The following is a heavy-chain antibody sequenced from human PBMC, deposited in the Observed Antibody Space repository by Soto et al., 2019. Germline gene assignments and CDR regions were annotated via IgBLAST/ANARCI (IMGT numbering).Heavy chain of an antibody. V-gene: IGHV3-15*01. CDR1: GFTFSNAW. J-gene: IGHJ5*02. Sequence: PGGSLSLTCAASGFTFSNAWMSWVRQAPGKGLEWVGRIKSKSDGGTTDYDAPVKGRFTISRDDTKNTLYLQMNSLKTDDTAVYYCTTASVLCYGTSGICYTAWFDPWGQGTLVTVSS. CDR2: IKSKSDGGTT. CDR3: TTASVLCYGTSGICYTAWFDP. D-gene: IGHD2-8*01.